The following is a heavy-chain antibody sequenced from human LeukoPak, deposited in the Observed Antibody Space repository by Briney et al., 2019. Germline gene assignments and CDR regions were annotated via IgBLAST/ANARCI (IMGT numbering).Heavy chain of an antibody. J-gene: IGHJ4*02. Sequence: PGGSLRLSCAASGFTFSSYGMHWVRQAPGKGLEWVAFIRYDGSNKYYADSVKGRFTISRDNSKNTLYLQMNSLRAEDTAVYYCAKESGEPYYFDYWGQGALVTVSS. D-gene: IGHD1-26*01. CDR2: IRYDGSNK. V-gene: IGHV3-30*02. CDR1: GFTFSSYG. CDR3: AKESGEPYYFDY.